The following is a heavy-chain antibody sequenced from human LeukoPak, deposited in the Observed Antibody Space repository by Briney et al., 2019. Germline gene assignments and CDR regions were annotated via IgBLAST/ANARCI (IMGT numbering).Heavy chain of an antibody. D-gene: IGHD1-26*01. CDR1: GGSISSSSYY. J-gene: IGHJ4*02. CDR3: ATQHHLGSFLDY. Sequence: SETLSLTCTVSGGSISSSSYYWGWIRQPPGKGLEWIGSIYYSGSTYYNPSLKSRVTISVDTSKNQFSLKLSSVTAADTAVYYCATQHHLGSFLDYWGQGTLVTVSS. CDR2: IYYSGST. V-gene: IGHV4-39*01.